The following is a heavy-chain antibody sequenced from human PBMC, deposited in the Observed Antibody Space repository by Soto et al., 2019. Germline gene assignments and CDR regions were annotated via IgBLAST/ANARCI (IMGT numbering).Heavy chain of an antibody. V-gene: IGHV1-69*02. CDR1: GSTFSSYT. Sequence: SVKGSCKASGSTFSSYTNSLVGKAPGQGLEWMGRIIPILGIANYAQKFQGRVTITADKSTSTAYMELSSLRSEDTAVYYCARGSTGTTFQDYWGQGTLVTVSS. CDR3: ARGSTGTTFQDY. J-gene: IGHJ4*02. D-gene: IGHD1-7*01. CDR2: IIPILGIA.